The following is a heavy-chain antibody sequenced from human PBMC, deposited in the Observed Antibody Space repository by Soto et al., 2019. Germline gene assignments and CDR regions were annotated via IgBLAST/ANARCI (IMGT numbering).Heavy chain of an antibody. CDR3: ARLIGNSWLAS. J-gene: IGHJ5*01. D-gene: IGHD3-16*01. Sequence: QVQLQQSGPGLVKPSQTLSLTCAISGDSVSTNDATWDWIRQSPSRGLEWLGRTDYRSRWQTDSAVSVKSRTTSPPGTSNNPVTLQLTSVTPDDTAGYYCARLIGNSWLASWGQGALVTVSS. V-gene: IGHV6-1*01. CDR1: GDSVSTNDAT. CDR2: TDYRSRWQT.